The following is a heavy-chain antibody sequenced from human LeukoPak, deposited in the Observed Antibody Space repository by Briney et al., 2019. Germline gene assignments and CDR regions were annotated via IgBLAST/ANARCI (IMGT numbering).Heavy chain of an antibody. V-gene: IGHV3-48*03. CDR3: ARDRSSGYSGSNDY. CDR2: ISSSAGTM. J-gene: IGHJ4*02. CDR1: GFTFSSYD. D-gene: IGHD5-12*01. Sequence: GGSLRLSCAAPGFTFSSYDMNWVRQAPGKGLEGVSYISSSAGTMYYADSVKGRFTISRDNAKNSLYLQMNSLRAEDTAVYYCARDRSSGYSGSNDYWGQGTLLTVSS.